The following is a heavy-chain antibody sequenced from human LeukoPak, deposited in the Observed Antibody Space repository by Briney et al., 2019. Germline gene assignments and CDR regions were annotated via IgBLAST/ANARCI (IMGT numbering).Heavy chain of an antibody. D-gene: IGHD4-23*01. J-gene: IGHJ4*02. Sequence: SETLSLTCTVSGGSISSGGYYWGWLRQPPGRGLEWIGYIYHSGSTYYNPSLKSRVTISVDTSKNQFSLKLSSVTAADTAVYYCAREYGGSSSFDYWGQGTLVTVSS. CDR1: GGSISSGGYY. CDR3: AREYGGSSSFDY. V-gene: IGHV4-30-2*01. CDR2: IYHSGST.